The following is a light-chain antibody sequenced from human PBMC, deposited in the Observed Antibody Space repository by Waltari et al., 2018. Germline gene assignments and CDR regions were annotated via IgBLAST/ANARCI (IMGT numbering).Light chain of an antibody. CDR3: CSYAGSYTVA. V-gene: IGLV2-11*01. J-gene: IGLJ2*01. CDR1: STAVVGYNP. Sequence: QSAPTPPRPVSGSPGPSVTLPFPGTSTAVVGYNPASWYQQHPGKAPKLMIDDVSKRPSGVPDRFSGSKSGNTASLTISGLQAEDEADYYCCSYAGSYTVAFGGGTKLTVL. CDR2: DVS.